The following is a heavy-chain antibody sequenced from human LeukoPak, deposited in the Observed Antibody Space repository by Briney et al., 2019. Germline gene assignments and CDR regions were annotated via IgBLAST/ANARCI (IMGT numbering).Heavy chain of an antibody. D-gene: IGHD2-2*01. J-gene: IGHJ4*02. V-gene: IGHV1-2*02. Sequence: GASVKVSCKASGYTFTGYYMHWVRQAPGQGLEWMGWINPNSGGTNYAQKFQGRVTMTRDTSISTAYMELSRLRSDDTAVYYCARGFRPFDQLLCCDYWGQGTLVTVSS. CDR1: GYTFTGYY. CDR3: ARGFRPFDQLLCCDY. CDR2: INPNSGGT.